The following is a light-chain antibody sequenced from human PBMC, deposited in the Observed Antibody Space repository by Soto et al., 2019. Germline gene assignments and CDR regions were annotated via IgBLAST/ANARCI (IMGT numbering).Light chain of an antibody. J-gene: IGLJ2*01. CDR2: SNN. CDR1: SSNIGSNS. CDR3: AGWDDSLNGVI. Sequence: QSVVTQTPSASGTPGQRVTISCSGSSSNIGSNSVNWYQHLPGTAPKLLIYSNNQRPSGVPDLLSGSKSGTSASLAISGLQSEDEADYYCAGWDDSLNGVIFGGGTKLTVL. V-gene: IGLV1-44*01.